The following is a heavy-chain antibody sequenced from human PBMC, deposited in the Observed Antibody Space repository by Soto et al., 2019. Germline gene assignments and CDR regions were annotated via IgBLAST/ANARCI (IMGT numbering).Heavy chain of an antibody. Sequence: GGSLRLSCAASGFTFSSYAMSWVRQAPGKGLEWVSAISGSGGSTYYADSVKGRFTISRDNSKNTLYLQMNSLRAEDTAVYYCAKDPGYCSSTRCSNWGQGTLVTVSS. CDR1: GFTFSSYA. CDR3: AKDPGYCSSTRCSN. V-gene: IGHV3-23*01. D-gene: IGHD2-2*01. J-gene: IGHJ4*02. CDR2: ISGSGGST.